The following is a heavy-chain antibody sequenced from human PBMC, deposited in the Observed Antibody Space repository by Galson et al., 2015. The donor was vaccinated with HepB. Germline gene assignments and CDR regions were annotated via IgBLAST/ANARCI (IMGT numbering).Heavy chain of an antibody. J-gene: IGHJ3*02. CDR3: AREFGGNDAFDI. CDR1: GFTFSDYY. CDR2: ISSRSTYT. D-gene: IGHD1-26*01. Sequence: SLRLSCAASGFTFSDYYMSWIRQAPGKGLEWVSFISSRSTYTNNADFVKGRFTISRDNAKNSLYLQMNSLRAEDTAVYYCAREFGGNDAFDIWGQGTMVTVSS. V-gene: IGHV3-11*06.